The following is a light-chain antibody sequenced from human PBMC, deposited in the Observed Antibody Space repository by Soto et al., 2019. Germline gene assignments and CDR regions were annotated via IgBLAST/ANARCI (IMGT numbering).Light chain of an antibody. CDR2: GAS. CDR3: QQYGDLPPT. Sequence: EIVMTQSPATLSMSPGERATLSCKASQSVITNLAWYQQKPGLPPRLLIYGASTRTIGTPARFSGSGSGTDFTLTISSLQSEDFAVYYCQQYGDLPPTFGQGTKVDIK. V-gene: IGKV3-15*01. CDR1: QSVITN. J-gene: IGKJ1*01.